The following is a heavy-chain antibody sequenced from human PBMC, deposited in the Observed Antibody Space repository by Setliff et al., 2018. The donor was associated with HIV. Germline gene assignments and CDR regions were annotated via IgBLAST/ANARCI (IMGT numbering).Heavy chain of an antibody. Sequence: PSETLSLTCAVYGGSFSGYFWNWIRQPPGKGLEWIGAINHYGGTNYNPSLKSRVTMSVDTSKNQFSLRLISVNAADTAVYYCAREYYYGSGSSFDPWGQGTLVTVSS. V-gene: IGHV4-34*01. CDR2: INHYGGT. J-gene: IGHJ5*02. CDR3: AREYYYGSGSSFDP. D-gene: IGHD3-10*01. CDR1: GGSFSGYF.